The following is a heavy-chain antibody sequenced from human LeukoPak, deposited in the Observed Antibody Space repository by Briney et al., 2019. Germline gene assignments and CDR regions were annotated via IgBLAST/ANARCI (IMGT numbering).Heavy chain of an antibody. D-gene: IGHD3-22*01. J-gene: IGHJ4*02. CDR3: ARESRFYGDYYDSSGYLDY. V-gene: IGHV3-21*01. Sequence: PGGSLRLSCAASGFTFSSYSMNWVRQAPGKGLEWVSSISSSSSSYICYADSVKGRFTISRDNAKNSLYLQMNSLRAEDTAVYYCARESRFYGDYYDSSGYLDYWGQGTLVTVSS. CDR2: ISSSSSSYI. CDR1: GFTFSSYS.